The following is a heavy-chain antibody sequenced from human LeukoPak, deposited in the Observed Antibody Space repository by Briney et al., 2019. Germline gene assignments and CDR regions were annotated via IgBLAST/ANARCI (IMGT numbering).Heavy chain of an antibody. CDR1: GLHFSGTA. J-gene: IGHJ5*02. V-gene: IGHV3-23*01. D-gene: IGHD6-19*01. Sequence: GGSLRLSCAASGLHFSGTAMSWGRQAPGKGLELVSAISHDGMNAYYADPVKGRFTISRDNSKKTVSLEMSSLTAADTGVYYCAKDGAQYSSGPECDPRGQGALVTVSP. CDR3: AKDGAQYSSGPECDP. CDR2: ISHDGMNA.